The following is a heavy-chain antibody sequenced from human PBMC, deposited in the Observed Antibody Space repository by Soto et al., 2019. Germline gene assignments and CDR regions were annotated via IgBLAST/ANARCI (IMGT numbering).Heavy chain of an antibody. CDR2: ISGGGDTT. J-gene: IGHJ4*02. V-gene: IGHV3-23*01. CDR1: GFTFNNYA. D-gene: IGHD3-10*01. CDR3: AKGRGGSGSLTPRVDF. Sequence: EVQLLESGGGLVQPGGSLRLSGAGSGFTFNNYAMRWVRRAPGKELEWASAISGGGDTTSYADCVKGRFTVSRDGSKNTLYLQMNSLRAEDTAVYYCAKGRGGSGSLTPRVDFWGQGTLVTVSS.